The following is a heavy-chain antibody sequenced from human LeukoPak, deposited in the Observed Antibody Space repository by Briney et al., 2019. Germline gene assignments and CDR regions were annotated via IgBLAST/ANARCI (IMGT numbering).Heavy chain of an antibody. V-gene: IGHV3-23*01. CDR1: GFTFSNYA. J-gene: IGHJ4*02. CDR3: ARGVYSYGYN. D-gene: IGHD5-18*01. Sequence: GGSLRLSCAASGFTFSNYAMRWVRQAPGKGLEWVSGISGSGDSTYYADSVKGRFTISRDNSKNTLYLQMNSLRAEDTAVYYCARGVYSYGYNWGQGTLVTVSS. CDR2: ISGSGDST.